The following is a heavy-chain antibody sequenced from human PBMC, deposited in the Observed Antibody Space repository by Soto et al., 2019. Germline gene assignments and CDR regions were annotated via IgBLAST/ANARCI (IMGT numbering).Heavy chain of an antibody. CDR3: ASSASPDAY. V-gene: IGHV3-48*01. CDR2: INSGSTSI. J-gene: IGHJ4*02. CDR1: GFIFSSYS. D-gene: IGHD1-26*01. Sequence: EVQLVESGGGLVQPGGSLRLSCVASGFIFSSYSMNWVRQAPGKGLEWISYINSGSTSIYYEDSVKGRFTISRDNAKNSLYLQMNSLRAEDTAVYYCASSASPDAYWGQGTLVTVSS.